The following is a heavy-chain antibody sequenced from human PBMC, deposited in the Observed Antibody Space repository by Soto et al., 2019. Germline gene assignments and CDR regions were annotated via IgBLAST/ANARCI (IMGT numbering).Heavy chain of an antibody. D-gene: IGHD1-1*01. CDR2: IYYTGNT. CDR1: GGSISGGGTGSY. Sequence: QVQLQESGPGLMKPSQTLSLTCTVSGGSISGGGTGSYWTWIRQVPGKGLEWIGYIYYTGNTYYNPSLKSPPTISIDTSENQFSLKLTSVTAADTAVYFCASGHDAYKVRYWGQGTLVTVSS. J-gene: IGHJ4*02. V-gene: IGHV4-31*01. CDR3: ASGHDAYKVRY.